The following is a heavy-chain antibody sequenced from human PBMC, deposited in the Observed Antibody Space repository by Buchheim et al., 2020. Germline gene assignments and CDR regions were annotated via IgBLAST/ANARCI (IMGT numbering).Heavy chain of an antibody. D-gene: IGHD3-3*01. Sequence: QVQLVESGGGLVKPGGSLRLSCAASGFTFSDYYMSWIRQAPGKGLEWVSYISSSSSYTNYADSVKGRFTISRDNAKNSLDLQMNSLRAEDTAVYYCARDLSKGDFWSGYAVYGMDVWGQGTT. CDR1: GFTFSDYY. CDR2: ISSSSSYT. CDR3: ARDLSKGDFWSGYAVYGMDV. V-gene: IGHV3-11*06. J-gene: IGHJ6*02.